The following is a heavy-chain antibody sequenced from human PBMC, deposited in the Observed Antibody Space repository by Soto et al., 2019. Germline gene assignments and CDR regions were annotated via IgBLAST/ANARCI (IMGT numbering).Heavy chain of an antibody. D-gene: IGHD3-10*01. CDR1: GFTFSSYA. Sequence: ESGGGVVQPGRSLRLSCAASGFTFSSYAMHWVRQAPGKGLEWVAVISYDGSNKYYADSVKGRFTISRDNSKNTLYLQMNSLRAEDTAVYYCARVGLWFGELYNYYYYYGMDVWGQGTTVTVSS. CDR3: ARVGLWFGELYNYYYYYGMDV. J-gene: IGHJ6*02. V-gene: IGHV3-30-3*01. CDR2: ISYDGSNK.